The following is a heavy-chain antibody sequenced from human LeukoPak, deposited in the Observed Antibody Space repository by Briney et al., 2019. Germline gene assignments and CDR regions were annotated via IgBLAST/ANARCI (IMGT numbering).Heavy chain of an antibody. D-gene: IGHD2-21*01. CDR1: GFTFSSYA. J-gene: IGHJ4*02. CDR3: AKAPVTTCSGAYCYPFDY. CDR2: ISVSGNT. V-gene: IGHV3-23*01. Sequence: HPGGSLRLSCAASGFTFSSYAMSWVRQAPGKGLEWVSAISVSGNTYHADSVKGRFTISRDSSKNTLYLQMNRLRAEDAAVYYCAKAPVTTCSGAYCYPFDYWGQGTLVTVSS.